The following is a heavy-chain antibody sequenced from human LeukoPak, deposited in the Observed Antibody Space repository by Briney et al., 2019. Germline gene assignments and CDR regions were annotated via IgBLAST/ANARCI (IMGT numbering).Heavy chain of an antibody. Sequence: SETLSLTCTVSGVSISSYYWSWIRQPPGKGLEWIGYIYYSGSTNYNPSLKSRVTISVDTSKNQFSLKLSSVTAADTAVYYCARTLAYCGGDCYRYCDYWGQGTLVTVSS. J-gene: IGHJ4*02. V-gene: IGHV4-59*08. CDR3: ARTLAYCGGDCYRYCDY. CDR1: GVSISSYY. D-gene: IGHD2-21*02. CDR2: IYYSGST.